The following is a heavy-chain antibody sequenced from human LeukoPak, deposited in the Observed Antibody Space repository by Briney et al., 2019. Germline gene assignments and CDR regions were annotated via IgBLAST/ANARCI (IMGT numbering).Heavy chain of an antibody. V-gene: IGHV3-23*01. D-gene: IGHD3-22*01. CDR3: ASDGSSLDY. CDR2: ITYNGANS. J-gene: IGHJ4*02. Sequence: GGSLRLSCVASGFTFSNYAMNWVRQAPGKGLEWVSTITYNGANSYYADSVKGRFTISRDSSKNTLYLQMNSLRAEDTAVYYCASDGSSLDYWGQGALVTVSS. CDR1: GFTFSNYA.